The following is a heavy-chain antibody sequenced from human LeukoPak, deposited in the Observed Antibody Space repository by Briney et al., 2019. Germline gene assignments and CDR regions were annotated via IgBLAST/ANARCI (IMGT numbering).Heavy chain of an antibody. Sequence: SETLSLTCTVSGGSISSYYWSWIRQPPGKGLEWIGYIYYSGSTNYNSSLKSRVTISVDTSKSQLSLKLSSVTAADTAVYYCARQHASITMVRGVIRVWGQGTTVTVSS. D-gene: IGHD3-10*01. V-gene: IGHV4-59*01. CDR1: GGSISSYY. CDR3: ARQHASITMVRGVIRV. CDR2: IYYSGST. J-gene: IGHJ6*02.